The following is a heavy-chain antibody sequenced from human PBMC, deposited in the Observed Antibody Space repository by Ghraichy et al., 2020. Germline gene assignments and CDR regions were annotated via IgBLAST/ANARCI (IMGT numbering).Heavy chain of an antibody. D-gene: IGHD2-2*01. V-gene: IGHV1-18*01. Sequence: ASVKVSCKASGYTFTSYGISWVRQAPGQGLEWMGWISAYNGNTNYAQKLQGRVTMTTDTSTSTAYMELRSLRSDDTAVYYCARADRVVPAAHGGWFDPWGQGTLVTVSS. CDR3: ARADRVVPAAHGGWFDP. CDR1: GYTFTSYG. CDR2: ISAYNGNT. J-gene: IGHJ5*02.